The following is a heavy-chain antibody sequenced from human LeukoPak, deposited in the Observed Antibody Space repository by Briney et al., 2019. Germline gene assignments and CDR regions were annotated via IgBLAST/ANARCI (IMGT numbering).Heavy chain of an antibody. CDR2: ISYDGSNK. CDR3: VRDQDEDRGSTTFDR. CDR1: GFTFSSYG. V-gene: IGHV3-30*03. J-gene: IGHJ4*02. Sequence: PGGSLRLSCAASGFTFSSYGMHWVRQAPGKGLEWVAVISYDGSNKYYADSVKGRFTISRDNAKNLLYLQMNSLRAGDTAIYYCVRDQDEDRGSTTFDRWGQGTLVTISS. D-gene: IGHD1-26*01.